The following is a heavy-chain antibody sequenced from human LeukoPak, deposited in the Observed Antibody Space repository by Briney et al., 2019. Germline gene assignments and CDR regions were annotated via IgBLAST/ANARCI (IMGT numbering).Heavy chain of an antibody. J-gene: IGHJ5*02. V-gene: IGHV1-8*01. CDR1: GYNFTSYD. D-gene: IGHD1-26*01. CDR3: ARGRLHSAEFDP. Sequence: ASVKVSCKASGYNFTSYDINWVRQATGQGLEWLGWMNPNSGNTGYAQRFQGRISMTSNTAISTVYMELSSLISDDTAVYYCARGRLHSAEFDPWGQGTLVTVSS. CDR2: MNPNSGNT.